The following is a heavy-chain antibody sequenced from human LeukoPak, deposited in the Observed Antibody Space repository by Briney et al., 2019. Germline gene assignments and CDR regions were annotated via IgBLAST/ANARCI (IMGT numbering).Heavy chain of an antibody. CDR3: ARHDGSGPFDY. CDR2: IYPGDSDT. Sequence: GESLKISCKGSGYSFDSQWICWVRQIPGELLEWMGIIYPGDSDTKYSPSFEGQVTMSADKSISTAYLQWRSLKASDTAIYYCARHDGSGPFDYWGQGTLVTVSS. J-gene: IGHJ4*02. CDR1: GYSFDSQW. D-gene: IGHD1-1*01. V-gene: IGHV5-51*01.